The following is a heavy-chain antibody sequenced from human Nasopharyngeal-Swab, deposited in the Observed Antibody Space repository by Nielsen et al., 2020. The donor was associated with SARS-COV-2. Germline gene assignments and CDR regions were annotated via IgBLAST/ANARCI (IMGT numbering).Heavy chain of an antibody. J-gene: IGHJ6*03. CDR2: IYYSGST. Sequence: RQAPGKGLEWIGSIYYSGSTYYNPSLKSRVTVSVDTSKNQFSLKLSSVTAADTAVYYCARERGRGGIWNYYYHYMDVWGKGTTVTVSS. CDR3: ARERGRGGIWNYYYHYMDV. D-gene: IGHD3-10*01. V-gene: IGHV4-39*07.